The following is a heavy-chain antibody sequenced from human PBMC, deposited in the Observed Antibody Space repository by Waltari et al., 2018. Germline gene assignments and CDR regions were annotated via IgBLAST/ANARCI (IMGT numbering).Heavy chain of an antibody. CDR1: GGSISRSAYY. D-gene: IGHD2-15*01. V-gene: IGHV4-39*02. Sequence: QLQLQESGPGLVKSSETLSLTCTVSGGSISRSAYYWVWLRQPPVKEREWIGSIYPGGDTYYHSSLESRVRLSVDRSSNHFSMRLRSVTAADTAVYYCARRGDWLPLDAFDIWGQGTVVTVSS. CDR2: IYPGGDT. CDR3: ARRGDWLPLDAFDI. J-gene: IGHJ3*02.